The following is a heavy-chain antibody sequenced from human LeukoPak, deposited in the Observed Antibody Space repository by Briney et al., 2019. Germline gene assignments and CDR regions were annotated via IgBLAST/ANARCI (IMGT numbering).Heavy chain of an antibody. Sequence: GGSLRLSCAASGFTFSSYAMSWVRQAPGKGLEWVSAISGSGGSTYYADSVKGRFTISRDNSKNTLYLQMNSLRAEDTAVYYCAKAAWNYYKGKLPKYYFDYWGQGTLVTVSS. CDR1: GFTFSSYA. V-gene: IGHV3-23*01. CDR2: ISGSGGST. CDR3: AKAAWNYYKGKLPKYYFDY. D-gene: IGHD1-7*01. J-gene: IGHJ4*02.